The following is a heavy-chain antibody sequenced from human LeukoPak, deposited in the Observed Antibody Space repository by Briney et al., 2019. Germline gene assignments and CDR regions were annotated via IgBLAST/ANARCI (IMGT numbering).Heavy chain of an antibody. CDR2: IYYSGST. J-gene: IGHJ4*02. CDR3: ARVQRDGYTFDY. D-gene: IGHD5-24*01. V-gene: IGHV4-59*12. CDR1: GGSISSYY. Sequence: SETLSLTCTVSGGSISSYYWSWIRQPPGKGLEWIGYIYYSGSTNYNPSLKSRVTISVDTSKNQFSLKLSSVTAADTAVYYCARVQRDGYTFDYWGQGTLVTVSS.